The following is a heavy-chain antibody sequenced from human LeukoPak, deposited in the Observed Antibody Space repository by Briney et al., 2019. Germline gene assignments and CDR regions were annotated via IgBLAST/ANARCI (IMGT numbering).Heavy chain of an antibody. CDR3: ARPFLEWLLSPDY. J-gene: IGHJ4*02. Sequence: GGSLRLSCAASGFTFSSYWMSWVRQAPGKGLEWVANMIQDGSEKYYVDSVKGRFTISRDNPKNSLYLQMNSLRAEDTAVYYCARPFLEWLLSPDYWGQGTLVTVSS. CDR2: MIQDGSEK. CDR1: GFTFSSYW. V-gene: IGHV3-7*05. D-gene: IGHD3-3*01.